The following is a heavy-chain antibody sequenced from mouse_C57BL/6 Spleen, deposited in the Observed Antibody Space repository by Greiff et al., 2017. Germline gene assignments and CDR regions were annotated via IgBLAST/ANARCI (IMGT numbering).Heavy chain of an antibody. CDR1: GFTFSDYG. CDR2: ISSGSSTI. J-gene: IGHJ4*01. V-gene: IGHV5-17*01. Sequence: EVLLVESGGGLVKPGGSLKLSCAASGFTFSDYGMHWVRQAPEKGLEWVAYISSGSSTIYYADTVKGRFTISRDNAKNTLFLQMTSLRSEDTAMYYCARGGYYYGSSSPGYAMDYWGQGTSVTVSS. CDR3: ARGGYYYGSSSPGYAMDY. D-gene: IGHD1-1*01.